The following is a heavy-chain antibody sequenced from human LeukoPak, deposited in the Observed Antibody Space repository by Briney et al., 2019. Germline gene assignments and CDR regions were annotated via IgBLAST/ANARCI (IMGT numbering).Heavy chain of an antibody. J-gene: IGHJ6*03. CDR3: AKDATSSWFYYYYYMDV. V-gene: IGHV3-33*06. D-gene: IGHD6-13*01. Sequence: GRSLRLSCAASGLTFSSYGMHWVRQAPGKGLEWVAVIWYDGSNKYYADSVKGRFTISRDNSKNTLYLQMISLRAEDTAVYYCAKDATSSWFYYYYYMDVWGKGTTVTASS. CDR1: GLTFSSYG. CDR2: IWYDGSNK.